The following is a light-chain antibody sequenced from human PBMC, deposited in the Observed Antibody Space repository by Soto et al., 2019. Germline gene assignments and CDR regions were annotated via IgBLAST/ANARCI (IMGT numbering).Light chain of an antibody. V-gene: IGLV2-23*02. CDR2: EVS. CDR3: CSYAGSSTQV. CDR1: SSDVGSYDL. J-gene: IGLJ2*01. Sequence: QSVLTQPASVSGSPGQSITVSCTGTSSDVGSYDLVSWYQQHPGKAPKLMIYEVSKRPSGVSYRFSGSKSGNTASLTISGLQAEDEGDYYCCSYAGSSTQVFGGGTKLTVL.